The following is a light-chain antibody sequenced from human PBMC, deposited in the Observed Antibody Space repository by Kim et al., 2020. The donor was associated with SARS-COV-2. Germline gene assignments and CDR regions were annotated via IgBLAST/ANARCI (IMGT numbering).Light chain of an antibody. J-gene: IGKJ1*01. V-gene: IGKV1-5*03. Sequence: DIQMTQSPSTLSASVGDRVTITCRASQTIGSWLAWYQQKPGKATKLLIYKASSLESGVPSRFSGSGSGTEFTLTISSLQPDDFATYYCQQYNSYSRTFGQGTKVDIK. CDR1: QTIGSW. CDR3: QQYNSYSRT. CDR2: KAS.